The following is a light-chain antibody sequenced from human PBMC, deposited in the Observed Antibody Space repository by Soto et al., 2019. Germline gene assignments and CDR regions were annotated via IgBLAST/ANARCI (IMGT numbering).Light chain of an antibody. CDR3: AAWDDSLTSVV. V-gene: IGLV1-44*01. CDR2: SDN. J-gene: IGLJ2*01. CDR1: SSNIGSNI. Sequence: QSVLTQSPSASGTPGQTVTISCSGRSSNIGSNIVNWYQHLPGTAPKLLIYSDNERPSGVPDRFSVSKSGTSASLGISGLQSEDEADYYCAAWDDSLTSVVFGGGTKVTVL.